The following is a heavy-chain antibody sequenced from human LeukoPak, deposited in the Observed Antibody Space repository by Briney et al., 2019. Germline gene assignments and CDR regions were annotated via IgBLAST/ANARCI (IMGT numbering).Heavy chain of an antibody. CDR1: GFTFSSYE. Sequence: GGSLRLSCAASGFTFSSYEMNWVRQAPGKGLEWVSYISSSGSTIYYADSMKGRFTISRDNAKNSLYLQMNSLRAEDTAVYYCARRGYYYGSGSYYSSFPLFSRFDYWGQGTLVTVSS. D-gene: IGHD3-10*01. CDR2: ISSSGSTI. CDR3: ARRGYYYGSGSYYSSFPLFSRFDY. J-gene: IGHJ4*02. V-gene: IGHV3-48*03.